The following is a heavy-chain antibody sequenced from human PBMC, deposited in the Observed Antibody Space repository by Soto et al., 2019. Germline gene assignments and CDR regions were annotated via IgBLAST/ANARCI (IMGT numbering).Heavy chain of an antibody. CDR3: VQSLSSSRWQRFDN. D-gene: IGHD6-25*01. J-gene: IGHJ4*02. V-gene: IGHV2-5*02. Sequence: QITLKESGPTLVKPTQTLTLTCTFSGFSLSTGGVGVGWIRQPPGKALECLALIYWDDDQRYSPSLKSRLTITKDTSKNQVVLTMTNMDPVDTATYYCVQSLSSSRWQRFDNWGQGSLVTVSS. CDR1: GFSLSTGGVG. CDR2: IYWDDDQ.